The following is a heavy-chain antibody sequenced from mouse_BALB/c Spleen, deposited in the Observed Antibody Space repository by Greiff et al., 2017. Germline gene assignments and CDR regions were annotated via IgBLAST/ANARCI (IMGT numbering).Heavy chain of an antibody. CDR3: ARVYDGYYPWYFDV. J-gene: IGHJ1*01. CDR1: GFTFSDYY. V-gene: IGHV5-4*02. CDR2: ISDGGSYT. Sequence: EVKLEESGGGLVKPGGSLKLSCAASGFTFSDYYMYWVRQTPEKRLEWVATISDGGSYTYYPDSVKGRFTISRDNAKNNLYLQMSSLKSEDTAMYYCARVYDGYYPWYFDVWGAGTTVTVSS. D-gene: IGHD2-3*01.